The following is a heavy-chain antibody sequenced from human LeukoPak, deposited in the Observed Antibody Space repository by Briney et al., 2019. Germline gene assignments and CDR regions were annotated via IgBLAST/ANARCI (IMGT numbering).Heavy chain of an antibody. CDR3: ASSLVRADMVTGIDY. D-gene: IGHD5-18*01. CDR2: INRSGST. J-gene: IGHJ4*02. Sequence: SETLSLTCTVSGGSISSSSYSWGWIRQPPGKGLEWIGEINRSGSTTYNPSLKSRVTISLDTSKNQFSLKLSSVTAADTAVYYCASSLVRADMVTGIDYWGQGTLVTVSS. V-gene: IGHV4-39*07. CDR1: GGSISSSSYS.